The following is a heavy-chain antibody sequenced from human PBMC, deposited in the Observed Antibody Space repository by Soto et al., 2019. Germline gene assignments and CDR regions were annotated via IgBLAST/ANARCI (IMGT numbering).Heavy chain of an antibody. CDR2: IYSGGST. J-gene: IGHJ6*02. CDR1: GFTFSSYA. V-gene: IGHV3-53*01. CDR3: ARESPGAAAADYYYYGMDV. D-gene: IGHD6-13*01. Sequence: GGSLRLSCAASGFTFSSYAMSWVRQAPGKGLEWVSVIYSGGSTYYADSVKGRFTISRDNSKNTLYLQMNSLRAEDTAVYYCARESPGAAAADYYYYGMDVWGQGTTVTVSS.